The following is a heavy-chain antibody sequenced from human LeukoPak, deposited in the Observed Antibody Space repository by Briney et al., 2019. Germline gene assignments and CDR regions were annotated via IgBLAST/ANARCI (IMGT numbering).Heavy chain of an antibody. CDR3: ATMIEYSSSSGYYYYYMDV. CDR2: IWYDGSNK. V-gene: IGHV3-33*01. CDR1: GFTFSSYG. D-gene: IGHD6-6*01. J-gene: IGHJ6*03. Sequence: GGSLRLSCAASGFTFSSYGMHWVRQAPGKGLEWVAVIWYDGSNKYYADSVKGRFTISRDNSKNTLCLQMNSLRAEDTAVYYCATMIEYSSSSGYYYYYMDVWGKGTTVTVSS.